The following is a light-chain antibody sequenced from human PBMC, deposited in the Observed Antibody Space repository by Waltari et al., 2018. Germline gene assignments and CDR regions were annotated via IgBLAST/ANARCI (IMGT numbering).Light chain of an antibody. V-gene: IGKV3-20*01. CDR1: ENIRSF. CDR3: QKYGTLPAT. CDR2: DTS. J-gene: IGKJ1*01. Sequence: DIVLTQSPGTLSLSPGERATLSCRASENIRSFLAWYQQKPGQAPRLLIYDTSTRATGITDRFSGSGSWTDFSLTISRLEPEDFAVYYCQKYGTLPATFGQGTKVEIK.